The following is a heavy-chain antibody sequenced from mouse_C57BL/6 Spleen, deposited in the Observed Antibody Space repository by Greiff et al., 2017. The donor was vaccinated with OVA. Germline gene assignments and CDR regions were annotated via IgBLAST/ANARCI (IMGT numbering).Heavy chain of an antibody. Sequence: EVQLQQSVAELVRPGASVKLSCTASGFNIKNTYMHWVKQRPEQGLEWIGRIDPANGNTTYAPKFQGKATITADTYSNTAYLQLSSLTSEDTAIYYCASPNYYGSSYSYAMAYWGQGTSVTVSS. CDR3: ASPNYYGSSYSYAMAY. J-gene: IGHJ4*01. CDR2: IDPANGNT. D-gene: IGHD1-1*01. V-gene: IGHV14-3*01. CDR1: GFNIKNTY.